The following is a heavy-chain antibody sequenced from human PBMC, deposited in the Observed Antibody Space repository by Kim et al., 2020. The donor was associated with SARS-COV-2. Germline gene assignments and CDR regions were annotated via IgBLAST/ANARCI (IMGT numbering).Heavy chain of an antibody. D-gene: IGHD6-19*01. CDR2: ISSQGVGD. V-gene: IGHV3-30*18. J-gene: IGHJ4*02. CDR1: GFSFNSYS. CDR3: VKEHSLGWPNLDY. Sequence: GGSLRLSCAASGFSFNSYSMHWVRQAPGKGLEWVAVISSQGVGDFYADSVRGRFTISRDNARNTLYLQMNSLRPEDTALYYCVKEHSLGWPNLDYWGQGTLVTVSS.